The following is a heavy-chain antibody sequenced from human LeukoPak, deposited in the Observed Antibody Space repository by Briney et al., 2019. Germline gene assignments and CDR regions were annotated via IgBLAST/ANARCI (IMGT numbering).Heavy chain of an antibody. CDR1: GGSFSGYY. Sequence: SETLSLTCAVYGGSFSGYYWSWIRQPPGKGLEWIGEINHSGSTNYNPSLKSRVTISVDTSENQFSLKLTSVTAADTAVYYCARDPSTYFYDFSGLDYWGQGTLVTVSS. CDR3: ARDPSTYFYDFSGLDY. D-gene: IGHD3-22*01. J-gene: IGHJ4*02. CDR2: INHSGST. V-gene: IGHV4-34*01.